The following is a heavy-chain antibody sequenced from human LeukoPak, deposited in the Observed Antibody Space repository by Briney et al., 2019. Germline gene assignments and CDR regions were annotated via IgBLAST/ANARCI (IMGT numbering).Heavy chain of an antibody. Sequence: SETLSLSCTVSGGSITGPYSYWGWIRQPPGKGLEWIGSLYNSGSSYSNPSLKSRATISVDTSKSHFSLNLTSVTAADTAVYYCARGAPPQNWGQGALVTVSS. CDR2: LYNSGSS. V-gene: IGHV4-39*07. CDR1: GGSITGPYSY. J-gene: IGHJ4*02. CDR3: ARGAPPQN.